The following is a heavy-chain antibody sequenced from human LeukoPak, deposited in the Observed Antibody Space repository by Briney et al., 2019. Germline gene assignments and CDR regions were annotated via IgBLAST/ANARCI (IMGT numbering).Heavy chain of an antibody. CDR3: ARGYCSGGSCYYFDL. J-gene: IGHJ2*01. D-gene: IGHD2-15*01. Sequence: SETLSLTCTVSGGSISGYYWNWIRQPPGKGLEWIGFIYYTGSTNYNPSLKSRVTISLDTSKNQFSLRLNSVTAADTAVYYCARGYCSGGSCYYFDLWGRGTLVTVSS. V-gene: IGHV4-59*01. CDR1: GGSISGYY. CDR2: IYYTGST.